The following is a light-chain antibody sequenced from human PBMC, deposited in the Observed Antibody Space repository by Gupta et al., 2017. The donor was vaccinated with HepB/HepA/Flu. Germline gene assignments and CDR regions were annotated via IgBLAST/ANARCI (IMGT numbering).Light chain of an antibody. CDR1: SGDVGGYKY. CDR3: CSYAGSYTLV. Sequence: SALTLPRSVSGFPGQSVTISCTGTSGDVGGYKYVSWYQQPPGKAPKLMIYDISRRPSGVPDRFSGSKSGITASLTISGLQAEDEADYYCCSYAGSYTLVFGGGTKMTVL. J-gene: IGLJ2*01. V-gene: IGLV2-11*01. CDR2: DIS.